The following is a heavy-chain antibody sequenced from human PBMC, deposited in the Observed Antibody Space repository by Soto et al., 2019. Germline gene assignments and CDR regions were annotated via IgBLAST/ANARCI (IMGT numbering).Heavy chain of an antibody. CDR2: IYYSGNT. CDR3: ARRITLPERFDY. J-gene: IGHJ4*02. D-gene: IGHD1-20*01. Sequence: SETLSLTCTVSGGSISRSSYYWGCIRQPPGKGLEWIGNIYYSGNTYYNPSLQSRVTISVDTSKNQFSLKLTSATDADTAVYYCARRITLPERFDYWGQGALVTVSS. V-gene: IGHV4-39*01. CDR1: GGSISRSSYY.